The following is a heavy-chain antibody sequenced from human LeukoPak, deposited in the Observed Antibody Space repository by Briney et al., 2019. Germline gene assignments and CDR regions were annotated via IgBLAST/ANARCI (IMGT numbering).Heavy chain of an antibody. J-gene: IGHJ4*02. CDR2: ISYDESSK. CDR3: ARGGRDGYSAADF. D-gene: IGHD5-24*01. V-gene: IGHV3-30-3*01. CDR1: GFTFSYYA. Sequence: GGSLRLSCAASGFTFSYYAMHWVRQAPGKGLEWVSVISYDESSKYYADSVKGRFTISRDNPKNTLYLQLNSLRAEDTAVYYCARGGRDGYSAADFWGQGTLVTVCS.